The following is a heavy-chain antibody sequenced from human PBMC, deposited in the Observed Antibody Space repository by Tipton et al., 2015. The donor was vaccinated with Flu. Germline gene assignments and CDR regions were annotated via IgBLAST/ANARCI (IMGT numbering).Heavy chain of an antibody. J-gene: IGHJ3*02. Sequence: TLSLTCTVSGGSISNYYWSWIRQPPGKGLEWIGYVHYSENTSYNPSLKSRVTMSLDTSKNQFSLRLSSVTAADTAVYYCARGSRDTRDAFDIWGQGTMVTASS. CDR1: GGSISNYY. CDR2: VHYSENT. D-gene: IGHD3-16*02. CDR3: ARGSRDTRDAFDI. V-gene: IGHV4-59*08.